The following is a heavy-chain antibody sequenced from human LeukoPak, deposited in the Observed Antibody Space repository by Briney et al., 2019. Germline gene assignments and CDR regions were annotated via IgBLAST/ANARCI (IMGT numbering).Heavy chain of an antibody. CDR3: AKDYGGNPSFDY. CDR2: ISGSGGST. V-gene: IGHV3-23*01. J-gene: IGHJ4*02. Sequence: GGSLRLSCAASGFTFSSYAMNWVRQAPGKGLEWVSAISGSGGSTYYADSVKGRFTISRDNSKNTLYLQMNSLRAEDTAVYYCAKDYGGNPSFDYWGQGTLVTVSS. CDR1: GFTFSSYA. D-gene: IGHD4-23*01.